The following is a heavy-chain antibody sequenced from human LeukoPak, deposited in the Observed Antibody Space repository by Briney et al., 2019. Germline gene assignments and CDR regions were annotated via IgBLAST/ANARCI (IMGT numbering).Heavy chain of an antibody. CDR3: AGAYYYDSSPHYYYYYGMDV. V-gene: IGHV1-69*02. Sequence: EASVKVSCKASGDTFSTYSVSWVRQAPGQGLEWMGRIIPILGIANYAQKFQGRVTITADKSTSTAYMELSSLRSEDTAVYYCAGAYYYDSSPHYYYYYGMDVWGQGTTVTVSS. J-gene: IGHJ6*02. D-gene: IGHD3-22*01. CDR1: GDTFSTYS. CDR2: IIPILGIA.